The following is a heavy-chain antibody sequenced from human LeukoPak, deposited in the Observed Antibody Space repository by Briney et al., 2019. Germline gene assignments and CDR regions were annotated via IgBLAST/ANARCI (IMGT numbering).Heavy chain of an antibody. Sequence: GGSLRLSCAASGFTFSSYAMSWVRQAPGKELEWVSAISGSGGSTYYADSVKGRFTISRDNSKNTLYLQMNSLRAEDTAVYYCRIYYYGSGSYFEEFFDYWGQGTLVTVSS. CDR3: RIYYYGSGSYFEEFFDY. CDR2: ISGSGGST. J-gene: IGHJ4*02. V-gene: IGHV3-23*01. D-gene: IGHD3-10*01. CDR1: GFTFSSYA.